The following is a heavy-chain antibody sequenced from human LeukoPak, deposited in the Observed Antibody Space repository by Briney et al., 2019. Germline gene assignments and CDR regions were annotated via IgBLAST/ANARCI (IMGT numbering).Heavy chain of an antibody. Sequence: ASVKVSCKASGYTLTSYDINWVRQATGQGLEWMGWMNPNSGNTGYAQKFQGRVTMTRNTSISTAYMELSSLRSEDTAVYYCAREAPIVVVNAVNAFDIWGQGTMVTVSS. D-gene: IGHD2-21*01. V-gene: IGHV1-8*01. CDR2: MNPNSGNT. J-gene: IGHJ3*02. CDR3: AREAPIVVVNAVNAFDI. CDR1: GYTLTSYD.